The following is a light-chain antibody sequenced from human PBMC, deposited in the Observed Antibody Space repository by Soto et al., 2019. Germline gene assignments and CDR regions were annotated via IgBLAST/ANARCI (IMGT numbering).Light chain of an antibody. CDR1: ESVRSY. Sequence: EVVMTQSPATLSVSPGERATLSCRASESVRSYLAWYQQKPGQAPRLLIYGASTRATGIPARFSDSGSGTEFTLTISSLQSEDFAIYYCQQYNNWPPITFGQGTRLEIK. CDR3: QQYNNWPPIT. CDR2: GAS. V-gene: IGKV3-15*01. J-gene: IGKJ5*01.